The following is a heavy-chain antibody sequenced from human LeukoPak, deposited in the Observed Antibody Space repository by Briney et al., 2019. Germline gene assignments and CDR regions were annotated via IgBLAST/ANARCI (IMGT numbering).Heavy chain of an antibody. J-gene: IGHJ4*02. CDR2: ISYDGSNE. CDR3: AKDPNYGGNTYFDY. D-gene: IGHD4-23*01. CDR1: GFTFSGYA. Sequence: GGSLRLSCAASGFTFSGYAMHWVRQPPGKGLEWVAVISYDGSNEYYADSVKGRFTISRDNSKNTLYLQMNSLRAEDTAVYYCAKDPNYGGNTYFDYWGQGTLVTVSS. V-gene: IGHV3-30-3*01.